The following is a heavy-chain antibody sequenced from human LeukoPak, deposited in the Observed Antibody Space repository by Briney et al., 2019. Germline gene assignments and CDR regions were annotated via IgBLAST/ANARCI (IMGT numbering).Heavy chain of an antibody. CDR3: AKRDDYIWGSYRYTEGFYFDY. CDR2: ISGSGGST. Sequence: GGSLRLSCAASGFTFSSYAMSWVRQAPGKGLEWVSAISGSGGSTYCADSVKGRFTISRDNSKNTLYLQMNSLRAEDTAVYYCAKRDDYIWGSYRYTEGFYFDYWGQGTLVTVSS. V-gene: IGHV3-23*01. CDR1: GFTFSSYA. D-gene: IGHD3-16*02. J-gene: IGHJ4*02.